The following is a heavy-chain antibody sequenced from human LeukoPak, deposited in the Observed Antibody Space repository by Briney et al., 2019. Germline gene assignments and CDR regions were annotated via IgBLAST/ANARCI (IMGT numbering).Heavy chain of an antibody. Sequence: PGGSLRLSCAASGFTFSSYAMSWVRQPPGQGLEWVSAVRAGGGSTYYEDSVKGRFTISRDISKNTLYLQMNSLRAEDTAVYYCAKRIRDTGVAYFDYWGQGTLVTVSS. CDR3: AKRIRDTGVAYFDY. J-gene: IGHJ4*02. V-gene: IGHV3-23*01. CDR2: VRAGGGST. D-gene: IGHD5-18*01. CDR1: GFTFSSYA.